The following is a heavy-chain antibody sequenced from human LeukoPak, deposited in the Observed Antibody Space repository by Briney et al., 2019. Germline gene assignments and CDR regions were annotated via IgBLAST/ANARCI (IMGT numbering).Heavy chain of an antibody. CDR1: GYTFSSYA. CDR2: ISYDGSNK. V-gene: IGHV3-30*04. D-gene: IGHD6-19*01. CDR3: AKDGRSVAGFDY. Sequence: GGSLRLSCAASGYTFSSYAMHWVRQAPGKGLEWVAVISYDGSNKYYADSVKGRFTISRDNSKNTLYLQMNSLRAEDTAVYYCAKDGRSVAGFDYWGQGTLVTVSS. J-gene: IGHJ4*02.